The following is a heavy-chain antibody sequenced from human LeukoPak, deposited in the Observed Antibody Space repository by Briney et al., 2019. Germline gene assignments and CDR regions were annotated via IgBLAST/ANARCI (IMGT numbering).Heavy chain of an antibody. CDR3: ARYVVTRGYSFDY. D-gene: IGHD4-23*01. J-gene: IGHJ4*02. CDR2: IHYSGST. CDR1: GGSISSDYYY. Sequence: PSQTLSLTCTVSGGSISSDYYYWSWIRQHPGKGLEWIGYIHYSGSTYYNPSLKRRVTISVDTSKNQFSLRLSSVTAADTAVYFCARYVVTRGYSFDYWGQGTLVTVSS. V-gene: IGHV4-31*03.